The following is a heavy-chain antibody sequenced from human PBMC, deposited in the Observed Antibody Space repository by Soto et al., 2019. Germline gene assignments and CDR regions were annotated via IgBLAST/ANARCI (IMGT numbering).Heavy chain of an antibody. CDR2: IHNSGSP. CDR1: GASIYNGGYF. J-gene: IGHJ4*02. CDR3: ARDLNSFGYNPQFDY. Sequence: SETLSLTCSVSGASIYNGGYFWSWIRQSPGKGLEWIGHIHNSGSPYNNPSLKSRVTISADTSMNQFSLALTSVTAADTAMYYCARDLNSFGYNPQFDYWGQGTLVTVSS. V-gene: IGHV4-30-4*01. D-gene: IGHD6-25*01.